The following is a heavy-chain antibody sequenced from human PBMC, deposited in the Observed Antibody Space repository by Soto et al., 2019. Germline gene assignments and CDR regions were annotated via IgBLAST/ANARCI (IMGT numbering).Heavy chain of an antibody. D-gene: IGHD5-12*01. CDR1: GFTFSDHY. J-gene: IGHJ4*02. Sequence: PGGSLRLSCAASGFTFSDHYMDWVRQAPGKGLEWVGRTRNKAKSYTTEYAASVKGRFTISIDDSKNSLYLQMNSLKTEDTAVYDCVRLRRDGYNYDYWGQGTLVNVS. CDR3: VRLRRDGYNYDY. V-gene: IGHV3-72*01. CDR2: TRNKAKSYTT.